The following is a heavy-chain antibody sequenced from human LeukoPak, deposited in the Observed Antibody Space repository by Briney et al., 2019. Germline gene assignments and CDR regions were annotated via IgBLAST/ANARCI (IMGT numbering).Heavy chain of an antibody. J-gene: IGHJ6*02. Sequence: SETLSLTCTVSGGSISTYYWNWIRQPPGKGLEWIGYIYHSGSTNYNPSLQSRVTISVDTSKNQFSLNLNSVTAADTAVYYCARTTTAYYYDSSGYPFYYYYGMDVWGQGTTVTVSS. CDR1: GGSISTYY. CDR3: ARTTTAYYYDSSGYPFYYYYGMDV. D-gene: IGHD3-22*01. CDR2: IYHSGST. V-gene: IGHV4-59*12.